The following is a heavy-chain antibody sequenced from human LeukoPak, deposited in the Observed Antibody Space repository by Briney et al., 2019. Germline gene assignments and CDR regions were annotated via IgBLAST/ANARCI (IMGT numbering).Heavy chain of an antibody. Sequence: PSETLSLTCTVSGGSISSYYWSWIRQPAGKGLEWIGRIYTSGSTNYNPSLKSRVTMSVDTSKNQFSLKLRSVTAADTAVYYCARPYSIGWNHMADFQHWGQGTLVTVSS. CDR2: IYTSGST. V-gene: IGHV4-4*07. CDR1: GGSISSYY. D-gene: IGHD6-19*01. J-gene: IGHJ1*01. CDR3: ARPYSIGWNHMADFQH.